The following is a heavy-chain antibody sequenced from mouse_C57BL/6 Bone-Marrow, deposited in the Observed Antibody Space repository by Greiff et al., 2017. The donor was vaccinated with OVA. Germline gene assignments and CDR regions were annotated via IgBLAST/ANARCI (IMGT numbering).Heavy chain of an antibody. V-gene: IGHV1-18*01. CDR1: GYTFTDYN. D-gene: IGHD1-1*01. Sequence: EVQLVESGPELVKPGASVKIPCKASGYTFTDYNMDWVKQSHGKSLEWIGDINPNNGGTIYNQKFKGKATLTVDKSSSTAYMELRSLTSEDTAVYYCAVITTSAWFAYWGQGTLVTVSA. CDR3: AVITTSAWFAY. J-gene: IGHJ3*01. CDR2: INPNNGGT.